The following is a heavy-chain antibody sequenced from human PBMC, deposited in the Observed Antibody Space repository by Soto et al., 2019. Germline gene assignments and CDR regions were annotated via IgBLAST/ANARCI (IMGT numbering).Heavy chain of an antibody. Sequence: ASVKVSCKASGYTFTSYDINWVRQATGQGLEWMGWMNPNSGNTGYAQKFQGRVTMTRNTSISTAYMELSSLRSEDTAVYSCAREIAEVVPAAIIYYYYGMDVWGQGTTVTVSS. CDR2: MNPNSGNT. J-gene: IGHJ6*02. CDR3: AREIAEVVPAAIIYYYYGMDV. D-gene: IGHD2-2*01. CDR1: GYTFTSYD. V-gene: IGHV1-8*01.